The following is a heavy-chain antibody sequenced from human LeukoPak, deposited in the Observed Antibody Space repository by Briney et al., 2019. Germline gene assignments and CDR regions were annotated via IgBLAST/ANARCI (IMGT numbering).Heavy chain of an antibody. CDR1: GSTFSSYA. CDR3: ALNKGYSYGDYYYYMDV. J-gene: IGHJ6*03. V-gene: IGHV3-30*04. CDR2: ISYDGSNK. D-gene: IGHD5-18*01. Sequence: GGSLRLSCAASGSTFSSYAMHWVRQAPGKGLEWVAVISYDGSNKYYADSVKGRFTISRDNSKNTLYLQMNSLRAEDTAVYYCALNKGYSYGDYYYYMDVWGKGTTVTVSS.